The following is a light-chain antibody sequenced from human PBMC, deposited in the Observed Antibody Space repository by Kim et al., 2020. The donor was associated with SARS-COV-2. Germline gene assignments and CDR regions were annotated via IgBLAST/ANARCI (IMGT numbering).Light chain of an antibody. CDR3: QHYSRFPYT. CDR2: LAS. Sequence: GDRVTITCRASENIGTWLAWYQQKPGRAPRLLIYLASTLENGVPSRFSGTGSGTEFSLSITSLQPDDFATYYCQHYSRFPYTFGQGTKLEI. V-gene: IGKV1-5*03. J-gene: IGKJ2*01. CDR1: ENIGTW.